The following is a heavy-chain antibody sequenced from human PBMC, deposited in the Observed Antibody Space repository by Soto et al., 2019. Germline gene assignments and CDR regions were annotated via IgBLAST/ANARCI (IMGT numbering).Heavy chain of an antibody. Sequence: ASVKVSCKASGYTFTSYGISWVRQAPGQGLEWMGWISAYNGNTNYAQKLQGRVTMTTDTSTSTAYMELRSLRSDDTAVYYCARDRPSESSGWYLRSLDYWGQGTMVTVS. CDR3: ARDRPSESSGWYLRSLDY. J-gene: IGHJ4*02. D-gene: IGHD6-19*01. CDR2: ISAYNGNT. CDR1: GYTFTSYG. V-gene: IGHV1-18*01.